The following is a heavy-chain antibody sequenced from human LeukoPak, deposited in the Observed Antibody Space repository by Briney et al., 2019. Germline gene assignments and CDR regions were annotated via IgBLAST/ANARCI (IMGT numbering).Heavy chain of an antibody. CDR1: GYTFTSYA. D-gene: IGHD1-26*01. CDR2: INPNSGGT. J-gene: IGHJ4*02. V-gene: IGHV1-2*02. CDR3: ARDRGELRGGFDY. Sequence: ASVKVSCKASGYTFTSYAMHWVRQAPGQGLEWMGWINPNSGGTNYAQKFQGRVTMTRDTSISTAYMELSRLRSDDTAVYYCARDRGELRGGFDYWGQGTLVTVSS.